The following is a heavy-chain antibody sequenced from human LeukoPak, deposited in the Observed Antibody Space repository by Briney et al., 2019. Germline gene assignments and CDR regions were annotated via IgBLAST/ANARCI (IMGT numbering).Heavy chain of an antibody. CDR2: INIGGSV. V-gene: IGHV3-53*01. Sequence: PGGSLRLSCAASGFPFTNNYMSWVRQALGKGLGWVSVINIGGSVSYADSVKGRFTISRDNSNSTLYLQMNSLRVEDTALYYCARVRRQVGSRWFDSWGQGTLVTVSS. CDR3: ARVRRQVGSRWFDS. CDR1: GFPFTNNY. J-gene: IGHJ5*01. D-gene: IGHD1-26*01.